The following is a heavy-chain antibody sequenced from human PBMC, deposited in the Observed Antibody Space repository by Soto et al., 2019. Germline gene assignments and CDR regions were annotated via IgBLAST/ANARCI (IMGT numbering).Heavy chain of an antibody. CDR1: GFTFSSYS. D-gene: IGHD3-22*01. J-gene: IGHJ4*02. CDR3: ARGRGSSGYYYVADY. Sequence: GGSLRLSCAATGFTFSSYSMNWVRQAPGKGLEWVSYISSSSSTIYYADSVKGRFTISRDNAKNSLYLQMNSLRDEDTAVYYCARGRGSSGYYYVADYWGQGTLVTVSS. CDR2: ISSSSSTI. V-gene: IGHV3-48*02.